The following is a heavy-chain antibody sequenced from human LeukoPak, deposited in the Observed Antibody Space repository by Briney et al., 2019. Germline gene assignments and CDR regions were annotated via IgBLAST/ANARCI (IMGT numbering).Heavy chain of an antibody. CDR2: IRSKAYGGTT. D-gene: IGHD3-22*01. CDR3: GSSGYYYPFSYYYYGMDV. V-gene: IGHV3-49*04. CDR1: GSTFSSQA. J-gene: IGHJ6*02. Sequence: PGGSLRLSCAASGSTFSSQALSWVRQAPGKGLEWVGFIRSKAYGGTTEYAASVKGRFTISRDDSKSIAYLQMNSLKTEDTAVYCCGSSGYYYPFSYYYYGMDVWGQGTTVTVSS.